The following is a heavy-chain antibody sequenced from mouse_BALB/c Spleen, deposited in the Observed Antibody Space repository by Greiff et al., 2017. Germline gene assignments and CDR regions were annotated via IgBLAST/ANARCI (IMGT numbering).Heavy chain of an antibody. J-gene: IGHJ3*01. CDR3: ARHGGYGNPSWFAY. CDR1: GFTFSSYG. V-gene: IGHV5-6*02. D-gene: IGHD2-1*01. Sequence: EVKLVESGGDLVKPGGSLKLSCAASGFTFSSYGMSWVRQTPDKRLEWVATISSGGSYTYYPDSVKGRFTISRDNAKNTLYLQMSSLKSEDTAMYYCARHGGYGNPSWFAYWGQGTLVTVSA. CDR2: ISSGGSYT.